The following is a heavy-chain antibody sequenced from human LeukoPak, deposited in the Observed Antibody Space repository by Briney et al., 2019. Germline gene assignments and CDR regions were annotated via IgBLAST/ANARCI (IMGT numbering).Heavy chain of an antibody. J-gene: IGHJ4*02. CDR1: GGTFSSYA. Sequence: SVKVSCKASGGTFSSYAISWVRQAPGQGLEWMGGIIPIFGTANYAQKFQGRVTMTRNTSISTAYMELSSLRSEDTAVYYCARGGREQPLRGWGQGTLVTVSS. CDR3: ARGGREQPLRG. D-gene: IGHD4-17*01. CDR2: IIPIFGTA. V-gene: IGHV1-69*05.